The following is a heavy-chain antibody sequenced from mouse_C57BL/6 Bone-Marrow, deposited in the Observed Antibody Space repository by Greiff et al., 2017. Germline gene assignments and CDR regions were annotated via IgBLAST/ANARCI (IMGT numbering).Heavy chain of an antibody. Sequence: EVMLVESGGGLVQSGRSLRLSCATSGFTFSDFYMEWVRQAPGKGLEWIAASRNKANDYTTEYSASVKGRFIVSRDTSQSILYLQMNALRAEDTAIYYCARAPYSNYAYWGQGTLVTVSA. CDR2: SRNKANDYTT. V-gene: IGHV7-1*01. J-gene: IGHJ3*01. CDR1: GFTFSDFY. D-gene: IGHD2-5*01. CDR3: ARAPYSNYAY.